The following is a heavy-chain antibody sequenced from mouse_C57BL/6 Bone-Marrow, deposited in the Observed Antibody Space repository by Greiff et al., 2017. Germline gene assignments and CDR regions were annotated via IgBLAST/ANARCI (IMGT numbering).Heavy chain of an antibody. J-gene: IGHJ3*01. CDR3: ARGTAAWFAY. CDR2: INPYNGGT. D-gene: IGHD3-3*01. Sequence: EVQLQQSGPVLVKPGASVKMSCKASGYTFTDYYMNWVKQSHGKSLEWIGVINPYNGGTSYNQKFKGKATLTVDKSSSTAYMELKSLTSEDSAVYYCARGTAAWFAYWGQGTLVTVSA. CDR1: GYTFTDYY. V-gene: IGHV1-19*01.